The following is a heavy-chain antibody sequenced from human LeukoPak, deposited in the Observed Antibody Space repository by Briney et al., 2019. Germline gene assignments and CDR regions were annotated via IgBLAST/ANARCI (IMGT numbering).Heavy chain of an antibody. D-gene: IGHD3-3*01. V-gene: IGHV4-39*05. J-gene: IGHJ6*02. CDR3: AIFSFYYYGMDV. CDR1: GGSISSSSYY. CDR2: IYYSGST. Sequence: SETPSLTCTASGGSISSSSYYGGWTRQPPGTGREWIGSIYYSGSTYYNPSLKSRVTISVDTSKNQFSLKLSSVTAADTAVYYCAIFSFYYYGMDVWGQGTTVTVSS.